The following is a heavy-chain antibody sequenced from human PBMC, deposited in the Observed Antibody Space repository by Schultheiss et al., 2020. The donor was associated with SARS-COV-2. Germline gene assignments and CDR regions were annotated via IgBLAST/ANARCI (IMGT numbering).Heavy chain of an antibody. CDR2: IGTAGDT. V-gene: IGHV3-13*04. J-gene: IGHJ2*01. CDR1: GFTFSSYD. Sequence: GESLKISCAASGFTFSSYDMHWVRQATGKGLEWVSAIGTAGDTYYQGSVKGRFTISRDNSKNTLYLQMNSLRAEDTAVYYCARNWYFDLWGRGTLVTVSS. CDR3: ARNWYFDL.